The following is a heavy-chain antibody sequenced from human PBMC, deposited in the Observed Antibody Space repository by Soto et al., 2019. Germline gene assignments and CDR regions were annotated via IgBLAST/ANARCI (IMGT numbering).Heavy chain of an antibody. CDR1: GGSISSGDYY. J-gene: IGHJ4*02. Sequence: SEPLSLTCTVSGGSISSGDYYWSWIRQPPGKGLEWIGYIYYSGSTYYNPSLKSRVTISVDTSKNQFSLKLSSVTAADTAVYYCARTIYGDSSFDYWGQGTLVTVSS. CDR2: IYYSGST. V-gene: IGHV4-30-4*01. CDR3: ARTIYGDSSFDY. D-gene: IGHD4-17*01.